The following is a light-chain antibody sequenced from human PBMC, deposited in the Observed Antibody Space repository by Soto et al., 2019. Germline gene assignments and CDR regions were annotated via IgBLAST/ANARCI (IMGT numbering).Light chain of an antibody. CDR1: QSISSN. CDR2: DAS. V-gene: IGKV1-39*01. CDR3: QQSYSIPLT. Sequence: DIQMTQSPSSLSASVGGRVTLTCRASQSISSNLTWYQQKPGKAPELLIYDASTLQSGVPSRFSGSGSGTDFTLTISSLQPEDSATYYCQQSYSIPLTFGGGTKVETK. J-gene: IGKJ4*01.